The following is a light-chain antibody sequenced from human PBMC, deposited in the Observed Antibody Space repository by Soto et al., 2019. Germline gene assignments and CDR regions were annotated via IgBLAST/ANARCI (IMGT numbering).Light chain of an antibody. CDR2: EGS. CDR1: SSDVGSYNL. Sequence: QSALTQPASVSGSPGQSITISCTGSSSDVGSYNLVSWYQQLPGEAPKLMIYEGSKRPSGVSNRFSGSKSGNTASLTISGLQAEDEADYYCGSFERSITLVFGGGTKVTVL. V-gene: IGLV2-23*01. CDR3: GSFERSITLV. J-gene: IGLJ2*01.